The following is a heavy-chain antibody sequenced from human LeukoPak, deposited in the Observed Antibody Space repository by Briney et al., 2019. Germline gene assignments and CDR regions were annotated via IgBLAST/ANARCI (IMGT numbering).Heavy chain of an antibody. J-gene: IGHJ4*02. Sequence: SETLSLTCTVSGGSIRSSSYYWGWIRQPPGKGLEWIGNIYYSGSTYYNPSLKSRVTISVDTSKNQFSLKLSSVTAADTAVYYCARARRGTSQHVDYWGQGTLVTVSS. D-gene: IGHD3-10*01. CDR3: ARARRGTSQHVDY. CDR1: GGSIRSSSYY. CDR2: IYYSGST. V-gene: IGHV4-39*07.